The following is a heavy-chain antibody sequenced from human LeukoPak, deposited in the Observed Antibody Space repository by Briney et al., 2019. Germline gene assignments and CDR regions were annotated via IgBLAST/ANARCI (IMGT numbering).Heavy chain of an antibody. V-gene: IGHV4-39*07. D-gene: IGHD4-17*01. Sequence: SETLSLTCSVSGGSISSDHFYWGWIRQPPGKGLEWIGNMYYTWSTYYNPSLKSRVTISVDTSKNQFSLKLSSVTAADTAVYYCARGYGDFRVEGRYFHSWGQGTLVTVSS. CDR2: MYYTWST. CDR1: GGSISSDHFY. CDR3: ARGYGDFRVEGRYFHS. J-gene: IGHJ4*02.